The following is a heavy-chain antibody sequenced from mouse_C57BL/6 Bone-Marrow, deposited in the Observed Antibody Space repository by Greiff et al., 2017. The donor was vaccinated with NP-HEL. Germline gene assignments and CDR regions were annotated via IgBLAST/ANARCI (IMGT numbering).Heavy chain of an antibody. J-gene: IGHJ4*01. V-gene: IGHV2-9*02. Sequence: QVQLKQSGPGLVAPSQSLSITCTVSGFSLTSYGVHWVRQPPGKGLEWLGVIWAGGSTNYNSALMSRLSISKDNSKSQVFLKMNSLQTDDTAMYYCARDGGAMDYWGQGTSVTVSS. CDR2: IWAGGST. CDR3: ARDGGAMDY. CDR1: GFSLTSYG.